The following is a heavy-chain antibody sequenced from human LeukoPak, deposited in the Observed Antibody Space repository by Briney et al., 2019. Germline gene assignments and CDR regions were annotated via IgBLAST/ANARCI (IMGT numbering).Heavy chain of an antibody. J-gene: IGHJ4*02. CDR2: IYPGDSDT. D-gene: IGHD3-3*01. V-gene: IGHV5-51*01. CDR3: ARSYYDFWSGYYSHYYFDY. CDR1: GYSFTSYW. Sequence: GESLKISCKGSGYSFTSYWIGWVRQMPGKGLEWMGIIYPGDSDTRYSPSFQGQVTISADKSISTAYLQWSSLKASDTAMYYCARSYYDFWSGYYSHYYFDYWGQGTLVTVSS.